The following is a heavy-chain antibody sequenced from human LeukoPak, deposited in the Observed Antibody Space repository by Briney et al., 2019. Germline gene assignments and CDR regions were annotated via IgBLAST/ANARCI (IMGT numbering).Heavy chain of an antibody. CDR3: ARNRKGRFEDTDY. CDR1: GGSMRGYY. V-gene: IGHV4-4*07. CDR2: IYSGGNT. Sequence: SETLSLTCTVSGGSMRGYYWSWIRQPAGKGLEWIGRIYSGGNTNYNPSLKSRVTISVDTPMNQFSLKVTSVTAADTAVYYCARNRKGRFEDTDYWGQGTLVTVSS. D-gene: IGHD2-15*01. J-gene: IGHJ4*02.